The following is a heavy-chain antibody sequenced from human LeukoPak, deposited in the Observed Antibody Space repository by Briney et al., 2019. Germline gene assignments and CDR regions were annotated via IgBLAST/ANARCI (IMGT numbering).Heavy chain of an antibody. CDR1: GGTFSSYA. CDR2: IIPIFGTA. J-gene: IGHJ1*01. D-gene: IGHD1-14*01. CDR3: ARDSSDFRNLIPH. Sequence: SVKVSCKASGGTFSSYAISWVRQAPGQELEWMGGIIPIFGTAKYAQKFQGRVTITADESTSTAYMELSSLRSEDTAVYYCARDSSDFRNLIPHWGQGTLVTVSS. V-gene: IGHV1-69*13.